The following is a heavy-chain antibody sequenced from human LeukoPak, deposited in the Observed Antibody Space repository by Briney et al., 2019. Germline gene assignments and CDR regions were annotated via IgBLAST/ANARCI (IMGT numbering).Heavy chain of an antibody. D-gene: IGHD3-3*01. CDR2: FDPEDGET. CDR3: AREGLGDYDFWSGYYSAVPLNY. J-gene: IGHJ4*02. Sequence: ASVKVSCKVSGYTLTELSMHWVRQAPGKGLEWMGGFDPEDGETIYAQKFQGRVTMTEDTSTDTAYMELSSLRSEDTAVYYCAREGLGDYDFWSGYYSAVPLNYWGQGTLVTVSS. CDR1: GYTLTELS. V-gene: IGHV1-24*01.